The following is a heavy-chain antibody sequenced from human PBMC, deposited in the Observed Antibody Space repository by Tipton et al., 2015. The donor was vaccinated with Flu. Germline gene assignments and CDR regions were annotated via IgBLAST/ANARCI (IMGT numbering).Heavy chain of an antibody. J-gene: IGHJ5*02. V-gene: IGHV4-39*07. D-gene: IGHD4-11*01. CDR2: IFHSGNT. CDR3: SRRDYSNYVSYPKNCFDP. Sequence: LRLSCAVSGYSIRSSNYYWGWIRQPPGKGLEWIGNIFHSGNTYHNPSLRSRVTISIDTSKNHFSLKLSSVTAADTAVYYCSRRDYSNYVSYPKNCFDPLGQGTLVTVSS. CDR1: GYSIRSSNYY.